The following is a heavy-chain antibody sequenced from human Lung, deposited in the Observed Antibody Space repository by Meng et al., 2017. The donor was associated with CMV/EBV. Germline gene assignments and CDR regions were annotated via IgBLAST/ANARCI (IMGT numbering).Heavy chain of an antibody. V-gene: IGHV1-18*01. CDR3: ARDRVLRGVNGLDV. CDR1: GYSSRTFG. CDR2: ISAYNGNT. J-gene: IGHJ6*02. Sequence: ASXXVPCKASGYSSRTFGISWVRKAPGQGLVWMGWISAYNGNTTYTQKLQGRVTMTRDTSTRTVYMELRSLRSDDTAVYYCARDRVLRGVNGLDVWGQGATVTVSS. D-gene: IGHD3-10*01.